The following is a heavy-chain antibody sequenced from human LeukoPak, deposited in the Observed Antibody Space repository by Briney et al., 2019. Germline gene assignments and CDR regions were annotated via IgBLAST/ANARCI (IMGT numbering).Heavy chain of an antibody. V-gene: IGHV1-46*01. Sequence: ASVKVSCKASGYTFTNYYIHCVRQAPGQGLEWMGIIDPSGGSTSYAQKFQGRVTMTRDMSTSTVYMELSSLRSEDTAVYHCARGSSGSYLNYFDYRGQGTLVTVSS. CDR2: IDPSGGST. J-gene: IGHJ4*02. CDR3: ARGSSGSYLNYFDY. D-gene: IGHD1-26*01. CDR1: GYTFTNYY.